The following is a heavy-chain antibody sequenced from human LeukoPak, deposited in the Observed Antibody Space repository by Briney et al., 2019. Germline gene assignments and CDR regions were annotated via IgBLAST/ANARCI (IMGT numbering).Heavy chain of an antibody. Sequence: PGGSLRLSCAASGFTFSSYSMNWVRQAPGKGLEWVSSISSSSSDIYYADSVKGRFTISRDNAKNSLYLQMNSLRAEDTAVYYCAREYYYDSSGYSAYWGQGTLVTVSS. CDR3: AREYYYDSSGYSAY. V-gene: IGHV3-21*01. CDR2: ISSSSSDI. D-gene: IGHD3-22*01. J-gene: IGHJ4*02. CDR1: GFTFSSYS.